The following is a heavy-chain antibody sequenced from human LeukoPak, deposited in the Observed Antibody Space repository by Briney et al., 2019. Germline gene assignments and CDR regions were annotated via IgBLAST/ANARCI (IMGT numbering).Heavy chain of an antibody. D-gene: IGHD3-10*01. J-gene: IGHJ3*02. CDR1: GGSISSYY. Sequence: SGTPSLTCTVSGGSISSYYWSWIRQPPGKGLEWIGYIYYSGSTNYNPSLKSRVTISVDTSKNQFSLKLSSVTAADTAVYYCARERDGDDAFDIWGQGTMVTVSS. V-gene: IGHV4-59*01. CDR2: IYYSGST. CDR3: ARERDGDDAFDI.